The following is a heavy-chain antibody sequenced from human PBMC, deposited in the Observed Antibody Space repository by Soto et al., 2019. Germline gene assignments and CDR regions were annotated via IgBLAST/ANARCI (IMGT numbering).Heavy chain of an antibody. CDR2: IKSKTDGGTT. V-gene: IGHV3-15*01. D-gene: IGHD3-22*01. Sequence: EVQLVESGGGLVKPGGSLRLSCAASGFTFSNAWMSWVRQAPGKGLEWVGRIKSKTDGGTTDYAAPVKGRFTISRDDSKNTLYLQMNSLKTEDTALYYYTADDSSGYYRIDYWGQGTLVTVSS. J-gene: IGHJ4*02. CDR3: TADDSSGYYRIDY. CDR1: GFTFSNAW.